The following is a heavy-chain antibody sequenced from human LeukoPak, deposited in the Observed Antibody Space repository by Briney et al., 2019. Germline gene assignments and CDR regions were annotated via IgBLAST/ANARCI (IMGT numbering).Heavy chain of an antibody. CDR1: GYTFTGYY. V-gene: IGHV1-2*02. CDR3: ARTTAAHNAFDI. CDR2: INPNSGGT. D-gene: IGHD2/OR15-2a*01. Sequence: VASVKVSCKASGYTFTGYYMHWVRQAPGQGLEWMGRINPNSGGTNYAQKFQGRVTMTRDTSISTAYMELSRLRSDDTAVYYCARTTAAHNAFDIWGQGTMVTVSS. J-gene: IGHJ3*02.